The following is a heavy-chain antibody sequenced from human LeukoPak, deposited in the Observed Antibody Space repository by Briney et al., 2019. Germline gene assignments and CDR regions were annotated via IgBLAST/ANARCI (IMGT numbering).Heavy chain of an antibody. Sequence: GSLRLSCASSGFTFNYYAMTWVRQAPGKGLEWVSSITTSGASTYYADSVKGRFTISRDNSKNSLYLQMTSLRAEDTAVYYCARDGDYDFWSGYPNWFDPWGQGTLVTVSS. CDR1: GFTFNYYA. CDR2: ITTSGAST. V-gene: IGHV3-23*01. J-gene: IGHJ5*02. D-gene: IGHD3-3*01. CDR3: ARDGDYDFWSGYPNWFDP.